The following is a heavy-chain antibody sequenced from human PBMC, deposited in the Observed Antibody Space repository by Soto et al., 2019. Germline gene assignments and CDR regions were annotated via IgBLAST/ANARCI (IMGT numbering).Heavy chain of an antibody. CDR1: GYRCTSYW. J-gene: IGHJ6*02. V-gene: IGHV5-51*01. Sequence: GESLKSSCNGSGYRCTSYWIGWVRHMPGKGLEWMGIIYPGDSDHRYSPSFQGQVTISADKSISTAYLQWSSLKASDTAMYYCARQSGYGSVYGMDVWGQGTTVTVSS. CDR2: IYPGDSDH. D-gene: IGHD3-10*01. CDR3: ARQSGYGSVYGMDV.